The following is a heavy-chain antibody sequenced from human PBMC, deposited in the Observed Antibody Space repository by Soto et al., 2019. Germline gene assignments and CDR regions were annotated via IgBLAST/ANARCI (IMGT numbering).Heavy chain of an antibody. Sequence: EVQVLESGGGLVQPGGSLRLSCEGSGFTVSSHAMTWIRQAPGKGPEWVSTITADGGTYYADSVKGRFAMSRDTSXXTXXLQMNSLGAEDTAAYYCAPHVSCSGGSCQYDAFASRGQGTMVTVSS. CDR3: APHVSCSGGSCQYDAFAS. J-gene: IGHJ3*02. V-gene: IGHV3-23*01. D-gene: IGHD2-15*01. CDR2: ITADGGT. CDR1: GFTVSSHA.